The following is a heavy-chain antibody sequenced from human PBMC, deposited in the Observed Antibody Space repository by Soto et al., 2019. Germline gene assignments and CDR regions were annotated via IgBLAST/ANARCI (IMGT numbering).Heavy chain of an antibody. CDR3: ARVLHYYDSSGYYWFDP. J-gene: IGHJ5*02. CDR2: IIPIFGTA. CDR1: GGTFSSYA. D-gene: IGHD3-22*01. Sequence: QVQLVQSGAEVEKPGSSVKVSCKASGGTFSSYAISWVRQAPGQGLEWMGGIIPIFGTANYAQKFQGRVTITADESTSTAYMELSSLRSEDTAVYYCARVLHYYDSSGYYWFDPWGQGTLVTVSS. V-gene: IGHV1-69*01.